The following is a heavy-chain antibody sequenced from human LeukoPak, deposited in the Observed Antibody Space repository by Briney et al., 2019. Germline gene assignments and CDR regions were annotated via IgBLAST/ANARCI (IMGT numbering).Heavy chain of an antibody. CDR3: AREGDYYDSSGYLC. Sequence: GGSLRLFCAASGFTFSSYAMSWVRQAPGKGLEWVSAISGSGGSTYYADSVKGRFTISRDNSKNTLYLQMNSLRAEDTAVYYCAREGDYYDSSGYLCWGQGTLVTVSS. CDR1: GFTFSSYA. J-gene: IGHJ4*02. D-gene: IGHD3-22*01. V-gene: IGHV3-23*01. CDR2: ISGSGGST.